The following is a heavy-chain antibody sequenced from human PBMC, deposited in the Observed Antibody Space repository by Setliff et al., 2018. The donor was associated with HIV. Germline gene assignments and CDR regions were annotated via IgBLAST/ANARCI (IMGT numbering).Heavy chain of an antibody. Sequence: ASVKVSCKASGYIFTTNYIHWVRQAPGQGLEWMGIINPSGGSTSFARKFQGRVTMTRDTSTSTVYMELSSLRSEDTAVYYCARGSTSSWSYHYMDVWGKGTTVTVSS. CDR3: ARGSTSSWSYHYMDV. CDR2: INPSGGST. J-gene: IGHJ6*03. V-gene: IGHV1-46*01. D-gene: IGHD6-6*01. CDR1: GYIFTTNY.